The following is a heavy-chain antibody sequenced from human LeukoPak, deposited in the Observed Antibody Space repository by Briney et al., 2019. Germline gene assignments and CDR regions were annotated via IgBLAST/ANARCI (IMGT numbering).Heavy chain of an antibody. V-gene: IGHV3-9*03. J-gene: IGHJ4*02. CDR3: AKDKAAYGDYVPYYFDY. D-gene: IGHD4-17*01. Sequence: GGSLRLSCAASGFTFDDYAMHWVRQAPGKGLEWVSGISWNSGSIGYADSVKGRFTISRDNAKNSLYLQMNSLRAEDMALYYCAKDKAAYGDYVPYYFDYRGQGTLVTVSS. CDR1: GFTFDDYA. CDR2: ISWNSGSI.